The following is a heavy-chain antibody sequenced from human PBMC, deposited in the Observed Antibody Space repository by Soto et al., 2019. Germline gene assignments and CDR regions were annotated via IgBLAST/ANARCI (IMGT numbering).Heavy chain of an antibody. J-gene: IGHJ5*01. CDR3: AHKRDVSRGFKS. CDR1: RFSHSTSGVG. CDR2: IYWDDDQ. V-gene: IGHV2-5*02. Sequence: GATPVKPAQILALACTFTRFSHSTSGVGVGWIRQPPGQALEWLALIYWDDDQRYNPSLKNRLTITKDTSRNQVVLTMTNMDPVDTATYYCAHKRDVSRGFKSWVQGTLVSGTS.